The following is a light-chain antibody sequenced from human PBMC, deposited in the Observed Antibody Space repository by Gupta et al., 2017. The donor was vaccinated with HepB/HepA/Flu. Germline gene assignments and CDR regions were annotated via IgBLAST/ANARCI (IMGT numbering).Light chain of an antibody. CDR1: QSVSSH. Sequence: DIQMTQSPFSLSASVGDRVTFSCRASQSVSSHLNWYQQKPVKAPKLLIYSASSWQSGVPQRFSGSGSGTDFTLTITNWRPEDFATYCGQHTDGSHTSGQGTRKEIK. CDR3: QHTDGSHT. J-gene: IGKJ5*01. CDR2: SAS. V-gene: IGKV1-39*01.